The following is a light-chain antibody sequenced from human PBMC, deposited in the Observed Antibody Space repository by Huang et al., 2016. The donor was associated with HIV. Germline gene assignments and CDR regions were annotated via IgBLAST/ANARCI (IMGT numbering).Light chain of an antibody. V-gene: IGKV3-11*01. CDR1: QSVSSY. CDR2: DAS. J-gene: IGKJ5*01. Sequence: EIVLTQSPATLSLSPGERATLSCRASQSVSSYLAWYQQKPGQAPRLLIYDASNRATCSPARFSGSGSGTDFTLTISSLEPEDFAVYYCQQRKNWPLTFGQGTRLEIK. CDR3: QQRKNWPLT.